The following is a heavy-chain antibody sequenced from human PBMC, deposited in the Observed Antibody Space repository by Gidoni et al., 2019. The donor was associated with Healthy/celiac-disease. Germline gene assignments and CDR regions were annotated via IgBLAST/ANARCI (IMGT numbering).Heavy chain of an antibody. Sequence: VQLVQSGAEVKKPGSSVTVCCTVSGGTFSSYAISWVRQAPGQGLEWMGGIIPIFGTANSAQKFQGRVTITADESTSTAYMELSSLRSEDTAVYYCARDYTAMVSYWGQGTLVTVSS. CDR1: GGTFSSYA. J-gene: IGHJ4*02. CDR3: ARDYTAMVSY. CDR2: IIPIFGTA. V-gene: IGHV1-69*01. D-gene: IGHD5-18*01.